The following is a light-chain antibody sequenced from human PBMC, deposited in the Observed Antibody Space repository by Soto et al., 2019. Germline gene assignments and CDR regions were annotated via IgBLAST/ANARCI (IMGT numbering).Light chain of an antibody. J-gene: IGKJ2*01. CDR1: QGISNL. Sequence: DIQMTQSPSSLSASVGDRVTITCRASQGISNLLGWFQHKPGKAPKRLIYAASSLQGGVPSRFSGSGSGTEFTLTITGLQPEDFADYYCLQHNPYSYTFGQGTKLEIK. CDR2: AAS. V-gene: IGKV1-17*01. CDR3: LQHNPYSYT.